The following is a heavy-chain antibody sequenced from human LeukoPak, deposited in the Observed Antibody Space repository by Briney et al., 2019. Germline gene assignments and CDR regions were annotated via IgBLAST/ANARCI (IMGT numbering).Heavy chain of an antibody. V-gene: IGHV4-59*01. CDR1: GGSISSYY. CDR3: ARSDSSSLPSDY. J-gene: IGHJ4*02. D-gene: IGHD6-6*01. Sequence: SETLSLTCTVSGGSISSYYWTWIRQPPGKGLEWIGYIYYSGITNYNPSFKSRVTISVDTPKNQFSLKLTSVTAADTAMYYCARSDSSSLPSDYWGQGTLVTVSS. CDR2: IYYSGIT.